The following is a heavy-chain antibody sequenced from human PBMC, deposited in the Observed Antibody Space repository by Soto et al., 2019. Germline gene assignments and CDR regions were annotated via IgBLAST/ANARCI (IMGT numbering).Heavy chain of an antibody. J-gene: IGHJ4*02. V-gene: IGHV3-33*01. D-gene: IGHD1-26*01. CDR1: GFTFSSYG. CDR3: ARAPAEEPGSYGYAFDY. Sequence: QVQLVESGGGVVQPGRSLRLSCAASGFTFSSYGMHWVRQAPGKGLEWVAVIWYDGSNKYYADSVKGRFTISRDNSKNTLYLQMNSLRAEDTAVYYCARAPAEEPGSYGYAFDYWGQGTLVTVSS. CDR2: IWYDGSNK.